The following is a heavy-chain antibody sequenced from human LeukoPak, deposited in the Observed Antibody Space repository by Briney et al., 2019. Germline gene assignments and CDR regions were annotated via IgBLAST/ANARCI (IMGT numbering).Heavy chain of an antibody. CDR2: IYVGDSDT. CDR3: ARRGIRDGYNYADS. V-gene: IGHV5-51*01. J-gene: IGHJ4*02. Sequence: GEPLHFSGQASGSPFTTYWIGWVGQLQGKGLEWMRIIYVGDSDTRYSPSFQGQVTMSADKSTTTADLQRSILKASDPAIYYCARRGIRDGYNYADSWGQGTLVTVSS. D-gene: IGHD5-24*01. CDR1: GSPFTTYW.